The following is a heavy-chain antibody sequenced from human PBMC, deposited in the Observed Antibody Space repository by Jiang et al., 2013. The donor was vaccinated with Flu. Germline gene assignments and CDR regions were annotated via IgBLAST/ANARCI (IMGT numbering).Heavy chain of an antibody. J-gene: IGHJ4*02. Sequence: SQTLSLTCAISGDSVSSNSAAWNWIRQSPSRGLEWLGRTYYRSKWYNDYAVSVKSRITINPDTSKNQFSLQLNSVTPEDTAVYYCARGNVVVVAATEDYFDYWGQGNPGSPSPQ. CDR2: TYYRSKWYN. CDR3: ARGNVVVVAATEDYFDY. CDR1: GDSVSSNSAA. V-gene: IGHV6-1*01. D-gene: IGHD2-15*01.